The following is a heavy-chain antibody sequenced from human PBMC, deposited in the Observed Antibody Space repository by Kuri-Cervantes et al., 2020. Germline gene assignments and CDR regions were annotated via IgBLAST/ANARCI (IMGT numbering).Heavy chain of an antibody. V-gene: IGHV3-7*03. D-gene: IGHD3-3*01. CDR3: ARAPYDFWSGFLVWGYMDV. CDR1: GFTFSSYW. CDR2: IKQDGSEK. J-gene: IGHJ6*03. Sequence: GGSLRLSCAASGFTFSSYWMSWVRQAPGKGLEWVANIKQDGSEKYYADSVKGRFTISRDNSKNTLYLQMNSLRAEDTAVNYCARAPYDFWSGFLVWGYMDVWGKGTTVTVSS.